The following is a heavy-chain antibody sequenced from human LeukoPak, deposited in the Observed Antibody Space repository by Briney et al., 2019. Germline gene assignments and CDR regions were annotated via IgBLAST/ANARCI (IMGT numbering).Heavy chain of an antibody. V-gene: IGHV3-30*04. D-gene: IGHD6-13*01. CDR2: ISYDGSNK. CDR1: GFTFSSYA. J-gene: IGHJ4*02. Sequence: GGSLRLSCAASGFTFSSYAMHWVRQAPGKGLERVAVISYDGSNKYYADSVKGRFTISRDNSKNTLYLQMNSLRAEDTAVYYCARESHSYSSSWYYFDYWGQGTLVTVSS. CDR3: ARESHSYSSSWYYFDY.